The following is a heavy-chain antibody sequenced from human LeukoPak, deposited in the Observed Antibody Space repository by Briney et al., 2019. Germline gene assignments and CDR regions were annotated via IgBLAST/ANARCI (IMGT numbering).Heavy chain of an antibody. CDR3: ARDTFGELLF. Sequence: ASVKVSCKASGYTFTSYYMHWVRQAPGQGLEWMGIINPSGGSTSYAQKFQGRVTMTTDTSTSTAYMELRSLRSDDTAVYYCARDTFGELLFWGQGTLVTVSS. V-gene: IGHV1-46*01. CDR2: INPSGGST. D-gene: IGHD3-10*01. CDR1: GYTFTSYY. J-gene: IGHJ4*02.